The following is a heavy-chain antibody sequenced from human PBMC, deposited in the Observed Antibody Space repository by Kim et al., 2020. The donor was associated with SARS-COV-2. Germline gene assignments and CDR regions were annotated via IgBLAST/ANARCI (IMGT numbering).Heavy chain of an antibody. Sequence: SETLSLTCTVSGGSISSSSYYWGWIRQPPGKGLEWIGSIYYSGSTYYNPSLKSLVTISVDTSKNQFSLMLSSVTAADTAVYYCARGRAMIVVVISVDDAFDIWGQGTLVTVSS. CDR2: IYYSGST. J-gene: IGHJ3*02. D-gene: IGHD3-22*01. CDR3: ARGRAMIVVVISVDDAFDI. V-gene: IGHV4-39*01. CDR1: GGSISSSSYY.